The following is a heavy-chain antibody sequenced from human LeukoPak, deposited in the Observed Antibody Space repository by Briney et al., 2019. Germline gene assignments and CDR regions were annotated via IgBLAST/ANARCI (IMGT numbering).Heavy chain of an antibody. Sequence: GGSLRLSCAASGFTFDDYGMSWVRQAPGKGREGVSGINWNGGSTGYADSGKGRFTISRDNAKNSLYLQMKSLRAEDTALYYCARGILTGFDYWGQGTLVTVSS. D-gene: IGHD7-27*01. CDR1: GFTFDDYG. J-gene: IGHJ4*02. CDR3: ARGILTGFDY. CDR2: INWNGGST. V-gene: IGHV3-20*04.